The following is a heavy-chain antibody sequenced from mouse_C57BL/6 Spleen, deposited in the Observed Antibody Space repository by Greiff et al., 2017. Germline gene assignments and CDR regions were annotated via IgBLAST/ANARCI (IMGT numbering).Heavy chain of an antibody. V-gene: IGHV1-55*01. J-gene: IGHJ3*01. CDR3: ARGDYGPAWFAY. CDR1: GYTFPSYW. D-gene: IGHD1-1*01. Sequence: VQLQQSGAELVKPGASVKMSCKASGYTFPSYWITWVKQRPGQGLEWIGDIYPGSGSTNYNEKFKSKATLTVDTSSSTAYMQLSSLTSEDSAVYYCARGDYGPAWFAYWGQGTLVTVSA. CDR2: IYPGSGST.